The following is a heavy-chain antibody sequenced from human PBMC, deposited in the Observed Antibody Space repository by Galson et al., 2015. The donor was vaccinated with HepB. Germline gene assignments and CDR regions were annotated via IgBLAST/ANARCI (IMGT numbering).Heavy chain of an antibody. CDR2: ISAYNGNT. CDR1: GYTFTDYD. V-gene: IGHV1-18*01. Sequence: SVKVSCKASGYTFTDYDISWVRQAPGQGLEWMGWISAYNGNTNYEQKLQGRVTVTTDTSTSTAYMELRSLRSDDTAVYYCARDRDSSGCYISAIQHWGQGTLVTVSS. D-gene: IGHD6-19*01. CDR3: ARDRDSSGCYISAIQH. J-gene: IGHJ1*01.